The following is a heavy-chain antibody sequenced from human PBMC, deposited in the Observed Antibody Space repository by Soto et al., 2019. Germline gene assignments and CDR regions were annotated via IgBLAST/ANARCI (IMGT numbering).Heavy chain of an antibody. J-gene: IGHJ6*02. CDR3: AKVDRYSSGWSYYATAYYYYPVDV. CDR2: ISGSGDYT. CDR1: GFTFDIYA. V-gene: IGHV3-23*01. Sequence: EVQLLESGGDLVQPGGSLRLSCDASGFTFDIYALSWVRQTPGKGLEWVAAISGSGDYTYYTDSVKGRFTISRDNSKNTLSLQMNNMRVEDTAIYYCAKVDRYSSGWSYYATAYYYYPVDVWGQGTTVTVSS. D-gene: IGHD6-19*01.